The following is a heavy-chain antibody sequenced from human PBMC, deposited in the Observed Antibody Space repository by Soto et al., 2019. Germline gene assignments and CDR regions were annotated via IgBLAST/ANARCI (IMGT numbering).Heavy chain of an antibody. D-gene: IGHD6-25*01. CDR2: IHYSGST. V-gene: IGHV4-59*01. CDR3: ARDRLSPPYGMDV. Sequence: QVQLEESGPGLVKPSETLSLTCTVSGGSISDDYWSWIRQTPGKELEWIGYIHYSGSTNYNPSLKSRFTISIDPSKNQLPLKLTSVPAADTAVYYWARDRLSPPYGMDVWGQGTTVTVSS. J-gene: IGHJ6*02. CDR1: GGSISDDY.